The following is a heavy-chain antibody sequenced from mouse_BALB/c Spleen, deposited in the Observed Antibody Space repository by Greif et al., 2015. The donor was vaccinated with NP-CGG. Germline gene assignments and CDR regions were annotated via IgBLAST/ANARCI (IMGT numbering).Heavy chain of an antibody. D-gene: IGHD2-2*01. CDR2: IDPSDSYT. CDR1: GYTFTSYW. Sequence: VQLQQSGAELVKPGASVKLSCKASGYTFTSYWMHWVKQRPGQGLEWIGEIDPSDSYTNYNQKFKGKATLTVDKSSSTAYMQLSSLTSEDSAVYYCARGYDVGAWFAYWGQGTLVTVSA. CDR3: ARGYDVGAWFAY. J-gene: IGHJ3*01. V-gene: IGHV1-69*02.